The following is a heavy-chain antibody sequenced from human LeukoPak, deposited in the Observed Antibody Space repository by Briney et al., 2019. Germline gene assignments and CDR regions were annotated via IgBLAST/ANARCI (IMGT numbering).Heavy chain of an antibody. CDR1: GDSISSGDYY. Sequence: PSETLSLTCTVSGDSISSGDYYWSWIRQPAGKGLEWIGRIYTSGSTNYNPSLKSRVTTSVDTSKNQFSLKLSSVTAADTAVYCCARGPYKYDSSGCFDYWGQGTLVTVSS. CDR3: ARGPYKYDSSGCFDY. V-gene: IGHV4-61*02. J-gene: IGHJ4*02. D-gene: IGHD3-22*01. CDR2: IYTSGST.